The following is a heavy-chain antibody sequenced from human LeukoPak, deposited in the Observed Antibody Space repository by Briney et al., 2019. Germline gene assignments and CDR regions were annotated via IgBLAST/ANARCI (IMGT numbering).Heavy chain of an antibody. CDR1: GFTFSSDA. D-gene: IGHD6-19*01. CDR3: ATFSVAGNVPYYYYGMDV. CDR2: INSGGST. Sequence: PGGSLRLSCAASGFTFSSDAMSWVRQAPGKGLEWVSVINSGGSTYYADSVKGRFTIFRDNSKNTLYLQMNSLRAEDTAVYYCATFSVAGNVPYYYYGMDVWGQGTTVTVSS. J-gene: IGHJ6*02. V-gene: IGHV3-53*01.